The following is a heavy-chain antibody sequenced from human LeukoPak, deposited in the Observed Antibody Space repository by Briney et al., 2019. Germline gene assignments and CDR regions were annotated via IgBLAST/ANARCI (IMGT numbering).Heavy chain of an antibody. J-gene: IGHJ4*02. V-gene: IGHV4-4*02. D-gene: IGHD3/OR15-3a*01. CDR1: GGSISSHW. Sequence: PSETLSLTCAVSGGSISSHWWSWVRQPPGEGLEWIGEIYHSGSTNYNASLKSRVTISVDKSKNQFSLKLSSVTAADTAVYYCASRHDSWTHWGQGTLVTVSS. CDR2: IYHSGST. CDR3: ASRHDSWTH.